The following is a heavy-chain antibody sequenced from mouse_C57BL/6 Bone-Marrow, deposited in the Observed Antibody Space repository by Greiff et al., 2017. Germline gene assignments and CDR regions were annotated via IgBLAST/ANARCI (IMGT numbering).Heavy chain of an antibody. CDR3: ARVGYGKGCYFDY. CDR2: ISSGGSYT. J-gene: IGHJ2*01. Sequence: EVQVVESGGDLVKPGGSLKLSCAASGFTFSSYGMSWVRQTPDKRLEWVATISSGGSYTDYPDSVKGRFTISRDNAKNTLYLQMSSLKSEDTAMYYCARVGYGKGCYFDYWGQGTTLTVSS. CDR1: GFTFSSYG. D-gene: IGHD2-1*01. V-gene: IGHV5-6*01.